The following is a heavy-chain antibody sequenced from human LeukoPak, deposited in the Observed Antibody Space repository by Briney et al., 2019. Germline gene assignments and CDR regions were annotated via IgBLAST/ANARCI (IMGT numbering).Heavy chain of an antibody. D-gene: IGHD6-13*01. CDR1: GYTFTSYY. Sequence: ASVKVSRKASGYTFTSYYMHWVGQAPGQGLEWMGIINPSGGSTSYAQKFQGRVTMTRDTSTSTVYMELSSLRSEDTAVYYCAVSDSSSWQTRNFDYWGQGTLVTVSS. J-gene: IGHJ4*02. V-gene: IGHV1-46*01. CDR3: AVSDSSSWQTRNFDY. CDR2: INPSGGST.